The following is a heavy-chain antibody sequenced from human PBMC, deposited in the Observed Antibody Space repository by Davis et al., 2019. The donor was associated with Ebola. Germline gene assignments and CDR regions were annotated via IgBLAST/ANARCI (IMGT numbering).Heavy chain of an antibody. Sequence: GEFLKISCAASGFTFSSYEMNWVRQAPGKGLEWVSYISSSGSTIYYADSVKGRFTISRDNAKNSLYLQMNSLRAEDTATYYCADLYCSSGTCYFDYWGQGTLVTVSS. J-gene: IGHJ4*02. V-gene: IGHV3-48*03. CDR3: ADLYCSSGTCYFDY. CDR2: ISSSGSTI. CDR1: GFTFSSYE. D-gene: IGHD2-2*01.